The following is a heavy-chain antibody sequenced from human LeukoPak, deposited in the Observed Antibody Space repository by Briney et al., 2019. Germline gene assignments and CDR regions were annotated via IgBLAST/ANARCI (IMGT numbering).Heavy chain of an antibody. CDR1: GFTFSNYW. Sequence: GGSLRLSCAASGFTFSNYWMSWVRQAPGKGLEWVANIKEDGSAKYYVDSVKGRFTISRDNAKNSVYLQMNSLRAEDTAVYYCARDLSGSMVRGVILDYWGQGTLVTVSS. CDR2: IKEDGSAK. D-gene: IGHD3-10*01. J-gene: IGHJ4*02. V-gene: IGHV3-7*01. CDR3: ARDLSGSMVRGVILDY.